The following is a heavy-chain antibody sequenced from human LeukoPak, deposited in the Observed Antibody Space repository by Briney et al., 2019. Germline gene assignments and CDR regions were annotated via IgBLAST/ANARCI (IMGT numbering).Heavy chain of an antibody. CDR3: ARSYYSDSSGYYYLVY. D-gene: IGHD3-22*01. Sequence: SETLSLTCAVYGGSFSGYYWSWIRQPPGKGLEWIGEINHSGSTNYNPSLKSRVTISVDTSKIQFSLNLSSVTAADTAVYYCARSYYSDSSGYYYLVYWGQGTLVTVSS. CDR1: GGSFSGYY. CDR2: INHSGST. J-gene: IGHJ4*02. V-gene: IGHV4-34*01.